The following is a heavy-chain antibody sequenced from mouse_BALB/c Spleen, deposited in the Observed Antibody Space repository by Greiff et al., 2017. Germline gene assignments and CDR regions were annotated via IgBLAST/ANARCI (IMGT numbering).Heavy chain of an antibody. CDR1: GYAFSSYW. V-gene: IGHV1-80*01. Sequence: QVQLKQSGPELVKPGASVKISCKASGYAFSSYWMNWVKQRPGQGLEWIGQIYPGDGDTNYNGKFKGKATLTADKSSSTAYMQLSSLTSEDSAVYFCARCYGNYGYFDVWGAGTTVTVSS. CDR3: ARCYGNYGYFDV. J-gene: IGHJ1*01. D-gene: IGHD2-1*01. CDR2: IYPGDGDT.